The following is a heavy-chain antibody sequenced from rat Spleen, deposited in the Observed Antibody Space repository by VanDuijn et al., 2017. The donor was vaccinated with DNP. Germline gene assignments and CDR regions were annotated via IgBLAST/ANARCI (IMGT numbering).Heavy chain of an antibody. Sequence: EVQLVESGGDLVQPGRSLKLSCVASGFTFNNYWMTWIRQVPGKGLEWVASITTSGGSTYYPDSVKGRFTISRDDAKSTLYLQMDSLRSEDTATYYCETHPGINFDYWGQGVMVTVSS. J-gene: IGHJ2*01. V-gene: IGHV5-31*01. CDR3: ETHPGINFDY. CDR1: GFTFNNYW. D-gene: IGHD1-4*01. CDR2: ITTSGGST.